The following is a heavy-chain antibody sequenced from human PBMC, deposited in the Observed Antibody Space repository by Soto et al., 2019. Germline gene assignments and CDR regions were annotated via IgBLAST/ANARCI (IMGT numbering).Heavy chain of an antibody. V-gene: IGHV3-11*01. CDR2: IHSSGATI. J-gene: IGHJ5*02. CDR3: ARAVNWNEFDP. CDR1: GFTFRDYY. D-gene: IGHD1-1*01. Sequence: SGGGLVKPGGSLRLSCAASGFTFRDYYMSWIRQAPGKGLEWVSYIHSSGATIYYADSVKGRFTISRDNAKNSLYLQMSSLRADDTAVYYCARAVNWNEFDPWGRGTLVTVSS.